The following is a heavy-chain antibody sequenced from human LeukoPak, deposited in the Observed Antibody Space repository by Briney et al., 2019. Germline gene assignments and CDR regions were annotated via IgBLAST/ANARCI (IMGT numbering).Heavy chain of an antibody. CDR1: GYTVTSYG. Sequence: ASVKVSCKASGYTVTSYGISWVRQAAGQRLEWMGWISAYNGNANYAQKLQGRVTMTTDTSTSTAYMGLRSLRSDDTDVYDCARDSVSRLRFLEWPVDYGGKGTLVTVSS. CDR2: ISAYNGNA. J-gene: IGHJ4*02. V-gene: IGHV1-18*01. CDR3: ARDSVSRLRFLEWPVDY. D-gene: IGHD3-3*01.